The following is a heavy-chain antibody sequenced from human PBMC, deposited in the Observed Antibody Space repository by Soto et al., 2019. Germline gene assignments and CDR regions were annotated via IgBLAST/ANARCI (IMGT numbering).Heavy chain of an antibody. CDR3: AGPLHLGELGDV. V-gene: IGHV3-21*01. D-gene: IGHD3-16*01. CDR1: GFTFSSYS. J-gene: IGHJ6*04. Sequence: GGSLRLSCAASGFTFSSYSMNWVRQAPGKGLEWVSSISSSSSYIFYADSVKGRFTISRDNAKNSLYLQMNSLRAEDTAVYYCAGPLHLGELGDVWGKGTTVTVSS. CDR2: ISSSSSYI.